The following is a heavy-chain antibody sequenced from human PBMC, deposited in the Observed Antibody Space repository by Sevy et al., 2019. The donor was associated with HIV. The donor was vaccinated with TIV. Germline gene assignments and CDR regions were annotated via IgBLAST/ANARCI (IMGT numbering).Heavy chain of an antibody. Sequence: RGCLRLSCAASGFTFSSYWMTWVRQAPGKGLEWVANIKQDGSEMYYVDSVKGRFTISRDNAKNSLYLQMNSLRAEDMAVYYCARGDSSGWYSGPWYFDYWGQGTLVVVSS. V-gene: IGHV3-7*01. D-gene: IGHD6-19*01. CDR2: IKQDGSEM. CDR1: GFTFSSYW. CDR3: ARGDSSGWYSGPWYFDY. J-gene: IGHJ4*02.